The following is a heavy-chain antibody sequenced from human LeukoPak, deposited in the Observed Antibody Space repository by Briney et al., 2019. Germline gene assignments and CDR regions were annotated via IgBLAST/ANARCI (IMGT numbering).Heavy chain of an antibody. CDR2: ISAYNGNT. CDR3: ARGGYYDSSGLDHNYYYYYMDV. Sequence: GASVKVSCKASGYTFTSYGISWVRQAPGQGLEWMGWISAYNGNTNYAQKLQGRVTMTTDTSTSTAYMELRSLRSDDTAVYYCARGGYYDSSGLDHNYYYYYMDVWGKGTTVTVSS. CDR1: GYTFTSYG. J-gene: IGHJ6*03. D-gene: IGHD3-22*01. V-gene: IGHV1-18*01.